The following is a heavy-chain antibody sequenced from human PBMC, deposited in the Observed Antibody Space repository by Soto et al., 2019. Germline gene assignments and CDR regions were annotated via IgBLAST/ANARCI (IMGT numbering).Heavy chain of an antibody. V-gene: IGHV4-39*01. CDR2: IYYSGST. Sequence: SETLSLTCTVSGGSISSSSSYWGWIRQPPGKGLEWIGSIYYSGSTYYNPSLTSRVTISVDTSKNQFSLKLSSVTAADTAVCYCARHKLGKYSRGEGWFDPWGQGTRVTVSS. CDR3: ARHKLGKYSRGEGWFDP. CDR1: GGSISSSSSY. J-gene: IGHJ5*02. D-gene: IGHD6-19*01.